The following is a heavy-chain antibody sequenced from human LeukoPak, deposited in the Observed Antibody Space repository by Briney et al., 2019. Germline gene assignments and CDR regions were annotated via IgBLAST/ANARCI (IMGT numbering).Heavy chain of an antibody. CDR1: GGSFSGYY. Sequence: SETLSLTWAVYGGSFSGYYWSWIRQPPEKGLEWIGEINHSGSTNYNPSLKSRVTISVDTSKNQFSLKLSSVTAAHTAVYYCARDPTLYCSSTSCYSGWFDPWGQGTLVTVSS. D-gene: IGHD2-2*01. CDR3: ARDPTLYCSSTSCYSGWFDP. V-gene: IGHV4-34*01. CDR2: INHSGST. J-gene: IGHJ5*02.